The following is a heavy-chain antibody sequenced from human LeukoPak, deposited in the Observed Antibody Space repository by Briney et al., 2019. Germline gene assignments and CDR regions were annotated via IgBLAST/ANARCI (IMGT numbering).Heavy chain of an antibody. CDR1: GFAFSAYA. V-gene: IGHV3-64D*06. Sequence: GGSLRLSCSASGFAFSAYAMHWVRQAPGKGLQYVSAISPTGDSAYYADSVKGRFSISRDNSKNTLYLQVSSLRPEDTAVYYCVPKGTEGYWGQGTLVTVSS. CDR2: ISPTGDSA. CDR3: VPKGTEGY. J-gene: IGHJ4*02.